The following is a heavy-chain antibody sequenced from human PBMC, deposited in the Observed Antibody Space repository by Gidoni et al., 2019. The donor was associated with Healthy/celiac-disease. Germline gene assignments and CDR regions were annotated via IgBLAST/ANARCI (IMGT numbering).Heavy chain of an antibody. CDR3: AKGPYPPGPGDDATT. J-gene: IGHJ4*02. CDR2: ISWNSGSI. Sequence: EVQLVESGGGLVQPGRSLRLSCAASGFTFDDYAMHWVRQAPGKGLEWVSGISWNSGSIGYADAVKGRFTISKDNAKNSLYLQMNRLRAEDTALYYCAKGPYPPGPGDDATTWGQGTLVTVSS. V-gene: IGHV3-9*01. CDR1: GFTFDDYA. D-gene: IGHD1-1*01.